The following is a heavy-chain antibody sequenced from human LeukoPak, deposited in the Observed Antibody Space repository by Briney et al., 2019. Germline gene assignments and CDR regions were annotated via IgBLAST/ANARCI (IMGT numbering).Heavy chain of an antibody. CDR2: INPNSGGT. V-gene: IGHV1-2*02. CDR3: ARESSSSWSWFDP. CDR1: GYTFTGHY. J-gene: IGHJ5*02. D-gene: IGHD6-13*01. Sequence: ASVKVSCKASGYTFTGHYMHWVRQAPGQGLEWMGWINPNSGGTNYAQKFQGRVTMTRDTSTSTVYMELSSLRSEDTAVYYCARESSSSWSWFDPWGQGTLVTVSS.